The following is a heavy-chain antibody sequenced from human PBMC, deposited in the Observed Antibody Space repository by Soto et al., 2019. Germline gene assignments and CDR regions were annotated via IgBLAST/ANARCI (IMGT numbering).Heavy chain of an antibody. J-gene: IGHJ4*02. CDR1: GFTFSSYG. CDR2: IWYDGSNK. CDR3: ARDLYCSSTSCYAGPPTFDY. V-gene: IGHV3-33*01. D-gene: IGHD2-2*01. Sequence: QVQLVESGGGVVQPGRSLRLSCAASGFTFSSYGMHWVRQAPGKGLEWVAVIWYDGSNKYYADSVKGRFTISRDNSKNTLYLQMNSLRAEDTAVYYCARDLYCSSTSCYAGPPTFDYWGQGTLVTVSS.